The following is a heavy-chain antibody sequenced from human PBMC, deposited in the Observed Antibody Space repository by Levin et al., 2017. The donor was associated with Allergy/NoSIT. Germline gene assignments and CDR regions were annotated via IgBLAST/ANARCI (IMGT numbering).Heavy chain of an antibody. CDR1: GFTFTSYA. D-gene: IGHD1-26*01. V-gene: IGHV3-23*01. Sequence: PGGSLRLSCAASGFTFTSYAMTWVRQAPGKGLEWVSTISGSGGRTYYADSVKGRFTISRDNSKNTLYLEMNNLRGEDTGRYFCAKAARSTADPFDYWGQGTLVTVSS. CDR2: ISGSGGRT. CDR3: AKAARSTADPFDY. J-gene: IGHJ4*02.